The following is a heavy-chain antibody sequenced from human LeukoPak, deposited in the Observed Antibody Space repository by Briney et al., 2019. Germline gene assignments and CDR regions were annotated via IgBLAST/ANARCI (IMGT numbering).Heavy chain of an antibody. J-gene: IGHJ4*02. CDR3: ARYRDTNYFDY. CDR1: GFTFSTYT. CDR2: ISSTSSYI. V-gene: IGHV3-21*01. D-gene: IGHD4-11*01. Sequence: GGSLRLSCAASGFTFSTYTMNWVRQAPGKGLEWVSSISSTSSYIYYADSVKGRFTISRDNAKNSLYLQMNSLRAEDTAVYYCARYRDTNYFDYWGQGTLVTVSS.